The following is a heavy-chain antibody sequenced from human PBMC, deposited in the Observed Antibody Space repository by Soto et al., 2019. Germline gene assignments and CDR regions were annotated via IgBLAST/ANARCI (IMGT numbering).Heavy chain of an antibody. CDR2: IIPILGIA. V-gene: IGHV1-69*02. CDR3: ARFYCSGGSCYRDDAFHI. J-gene: IGHJ3*02. CDR1: GGTFSSYT. D-gene: IGHD2-15*01. Sequence: QVQLVQSGAEVKKPGSSVKVSCKASGGTFSSYTISWVRQAPGQGLEWMGRIIPILGIANYAQKFQGRVTITADKSTSTAYMELSSLRSEDTAVYYCARFYCSGGSCYRDDAFHIWGQGTMVTVSS.